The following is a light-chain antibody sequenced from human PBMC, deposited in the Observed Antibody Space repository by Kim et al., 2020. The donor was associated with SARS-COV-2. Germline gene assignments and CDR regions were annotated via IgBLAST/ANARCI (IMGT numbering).Light chain of an antibody. CDR3: SSYTSSSTWV. CDR1: SSDVGGYHY. CDR2: DVS. Sequence: GQSIPISCPGTSSDVGGYHYVSWYQQHPGKAPKLMIYDVSNRPSGVSNRFSGSKSGNTASLTISGLQAEDEADYYCSSYTSSSTWVFGGGTQLTVL. V-gene: IGLV2-14*03. J-gene: IGLJ3*02.